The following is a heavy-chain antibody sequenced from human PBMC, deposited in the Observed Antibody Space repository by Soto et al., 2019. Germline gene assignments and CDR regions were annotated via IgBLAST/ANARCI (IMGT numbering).Heavy chain of an antibody. CDR2: IYYSGST. V-gene: IGHV4-31*03. CDR3: ARVKDPYTLFDY. CDR1: GGSISSGGYY. Sequence: SETLSLTCTVSGGSISSGGYYWSWIRQHPGKGLEWVGYIYYSGSTYYNPSLKSRVTISADTSKNQFSLKLSSVTAAATAVYFCARVKDPYTLFDYWGQGTLVTVSS. J-gene: IGHJ4*02.